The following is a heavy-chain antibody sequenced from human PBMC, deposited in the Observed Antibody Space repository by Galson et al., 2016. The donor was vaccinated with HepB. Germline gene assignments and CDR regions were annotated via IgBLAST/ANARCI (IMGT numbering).Heavy chain of an antibody. J-gene: IGHJ4*02. D-gene: IGHD3-22*01. V-gene: IGHV2-5*02. Sequence: PALVKPTQTLTLTCTFSGFSLSTGGVGVGWIRQPPGKALDWLALIYWDDDKRYSPSLNSRPTITKDTSNNQVILRMTNMDPVDTATYYCARRRRYYSDSSGGKFYFDYWGQGTLVAVSS. CDR3: ARRRRYYSDSSGGKFYFDY. CDR1: GFSLSTGGVG. CDR2: IYWDDDK.